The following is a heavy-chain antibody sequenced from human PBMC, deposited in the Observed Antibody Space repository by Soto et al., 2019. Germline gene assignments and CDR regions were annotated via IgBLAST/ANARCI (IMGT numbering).Heavy chain of an antibody. CDR2: LSGSGGMT. CDR3: AKGWGFSNYYFDY. J-gene: IGHJ4*02. CDR1: RFTFSTYA. D-gene: IGHD4-4*01. V-gene: IGHV3-23*01. Sequence: GESLKISCAASRFTFSTYAMSWVRQAPGKGLEWVSALSGSGGMTYYADSVKGRFTISRDNSRNTLDLQMNSLTAEDTAVYYCAKGWGFSNYYFDYWGQGALVTVSS.